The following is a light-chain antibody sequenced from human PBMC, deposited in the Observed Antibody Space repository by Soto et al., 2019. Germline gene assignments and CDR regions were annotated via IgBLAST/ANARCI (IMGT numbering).Light chain of an antibody. CDR1: QSVGGD. CDR2: VAS. V-gene: IGKV3-15*01. Sequence: ERVMTQSPATLSVSPGERAILSCRASQSVGGDLAWYQQKPGQAPRLLIYVASSRAPGIPDRFSGSGSGTEFTLTISSLQSEDSAVYYCQQYENWPQLTFGGGTKVDIK. CDR3: QQYENWPQLT. J-gene: IGKJ4*01.